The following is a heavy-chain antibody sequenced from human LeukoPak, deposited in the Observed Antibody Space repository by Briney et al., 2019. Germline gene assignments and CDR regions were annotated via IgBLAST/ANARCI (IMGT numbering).Heavy chain of an antibody. J-gene: IGHJ4*02. CDR1: GFTFRNYW. Sequence: GGSLRLSCAASGFTFRNYWIGWVRQAPGKGLEWVAVISYDANNKYYADSVKGRFTISRDNSKNTLYLQMNSLRAEDTAVYYCAKDRHPARTDGYYFDYWGQGTLVTVSS. V-gene: IGHV3-30*18. CDR3: AKDRHPARTDGYYFDY. D-gene: IGHD1-14*01. CDR2: ISYDANNK.